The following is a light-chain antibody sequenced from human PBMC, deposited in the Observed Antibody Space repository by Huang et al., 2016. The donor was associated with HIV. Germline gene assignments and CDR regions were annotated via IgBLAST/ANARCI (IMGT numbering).Light chain of an antibody. V-gene: IGKV4-1*01. CDR3: QQYYTTPYT. J-gene: IGKJ2*01. Sequence: DIVMTQSPDSLAVSLGERATINCKSSQSIFFRSNHGNYVAWYQQKLGQPPKLLIFWASTRGSGVPDRFSGSGSGSNFTLTISNLQAEDVAVYYCQQYYTTPYTFGQGTKLDIK. CDR1: QSIFFRSNHGNY. CDR2: WAS.